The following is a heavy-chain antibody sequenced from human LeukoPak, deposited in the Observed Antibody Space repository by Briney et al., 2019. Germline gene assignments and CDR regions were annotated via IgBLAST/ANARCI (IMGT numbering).Heavy chain of an antibody. CDR1: GFTFSDYA. CDR2: ISYDGSNT. D-gene: IGHD6-13*01. J-gene: IGHJ4*02. Sequence: GGSLRLSCAASGFTFSDYAMHWVRQAPGKGLEWVTVISYDGSNTYYGDSVKGRFTISRDNAKNSLYLQMNSLRAEDTAVYYCARWRSSWLIDYWGQGTLVTVSS. CDR3: ARWRSSWLIDY. V-gene: IGHV3-33*05.